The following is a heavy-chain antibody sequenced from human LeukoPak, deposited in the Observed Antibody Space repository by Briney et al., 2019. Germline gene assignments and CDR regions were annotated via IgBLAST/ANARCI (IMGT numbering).Heavy chain of an antibody. Sequence: GGSLRLSCAASGFTFSTYAMRWVRQAPGKGLEWVSGISSTGDDTYYADFVKGRFTISRDNSRNTLYLQMNSLRAEDTAVYYCAKRTGNAGGHFDYWGQGTLVAVSS. D-gene: IGHD3-10*01. CDR1: GFTFSTYA. J-gene: IGHJ4*02. CDR2: ISSTGDDT. CDR3: AKRTGNAGGHFDY. V-gene: IGHV3-23*01.